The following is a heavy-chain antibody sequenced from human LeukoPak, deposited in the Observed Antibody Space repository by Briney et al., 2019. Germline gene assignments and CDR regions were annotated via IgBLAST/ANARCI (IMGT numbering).Heavy chain of an antibody. CDR2: ISSSSSYI. J-gene: IGHJ3*02. Sequence: PGGSLRLSCAASGFTFSSYSMNRVRQAPGKGLEWVSSISSSSSYIYYADSVKGRFTISRDNAKNSLYLQMNSLRAEDTAVYYCARDWRDSSGKFPNDAFDIWGQGTMVTVSS. V-gene: IGHV3-21*06. CDR3: ARDWRDSSGKFPNDAFDI. CDR1: GFTFSSYS. D-gene: IGHD3-22*01.